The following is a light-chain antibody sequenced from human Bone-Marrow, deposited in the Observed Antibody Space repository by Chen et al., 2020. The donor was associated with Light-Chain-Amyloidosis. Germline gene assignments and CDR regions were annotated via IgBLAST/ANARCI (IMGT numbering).Light chain of an antibody. V-gene: IGLV1-40*01. CDR3: KSYESSLSGVV. CDR2: GNN. CDR1: TSNIGAGFG. J-gene: IGLJ2*01. Sequence: QSVLTQPPSVSGAPGQSVTISCTGSTSNIGAGFGINWYQQLPGIAPKLFNSGNNNRPSGVPDRFSGSKSGTSASLAITRLQAEDEGDYYCKSYESSLSGVVFGGGTKLTVL.